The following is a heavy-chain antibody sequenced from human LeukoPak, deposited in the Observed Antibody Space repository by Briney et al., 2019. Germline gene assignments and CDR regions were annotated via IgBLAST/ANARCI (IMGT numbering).Heavy chain of an antibody. D-gene: IGHD2-21*01. J-gene: IGHJ6*02. V-gene: IGHV1-18*01. CDR3: ARIDIVASVKEAYYYFGLDV. Sequence: ASVKVSFKASGYTFINYGITWVRQAPGQGLEWMGCIISHNGNTNYAQNFQERVTMTTDTSTATAYMEVRTLRSDDTAVYYCARIDIVASVKEAYYYFGLDVWGHGTTVTVSS. CDR2: IISHNGNT. CDR1: GYTFINYG.